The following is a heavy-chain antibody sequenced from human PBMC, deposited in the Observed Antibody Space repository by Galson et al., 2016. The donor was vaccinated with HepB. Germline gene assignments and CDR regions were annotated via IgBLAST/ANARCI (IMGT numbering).Heavy chain of an antibody. CDR2: INAGGNNR. D-gene: IGHD3/OR15-3a*01. CDR3: VKYVGLDGFDY. J-gene: IGHJ4*02. CDR1: GFTFSNAW. Sequence: SLRLSCAASGFTFSNAWMTWVRQAPGKGPEWVSGINAGGNNRYYSDSVKGRFAISRDNSKNTLYLQLDNLRGEDTAVYYCVKYVGLDGFDYWGQGTLVIVSS. V-gene: IGHV3-23*01.